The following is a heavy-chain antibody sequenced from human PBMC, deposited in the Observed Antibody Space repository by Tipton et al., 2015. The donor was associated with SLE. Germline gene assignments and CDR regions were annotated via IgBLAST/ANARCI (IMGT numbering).Heavy chain of an antibody. J-gene: IGHJ4*02. Sequence: LSLTCTVSGGSISSHYWSWIRQPPGKGLEWVAVISYDGSNKYYADSVKGRFTISRDNSKNTLYLQMNSLRAEDTAVYYCARPGAYYDFWSGYYTEEYYFDYWGQGTLVTVSS. CDR3: ARPGAYYDFWSGYYTEEYYFDY. CDR2: ISYDGSNK. V-gene: IGHV3-30-3*01. CDR1: GGSISSHY. D-gene: IGHD3-3*01.